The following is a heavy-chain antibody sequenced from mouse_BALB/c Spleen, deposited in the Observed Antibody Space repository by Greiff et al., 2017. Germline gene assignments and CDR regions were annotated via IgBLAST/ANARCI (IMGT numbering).Heavy chain of an antibody. CDR2: INPSTGYT. J-gene: IGHJ4*01. D-gene: IGHD2-1*01. CDR1: GYTFTSYW. V-gene: IGHV1-7*01. CDR3: ARNYGNSDYYAMDD. Sequence: VQLQQSGAELAKPGASVKMSCKASGYTFTSYWMHWVKQRPGQGLEWIGYINPSTGYTEYNQKFKDKATLTADKSSSTAYMQLSSLTSEDSAVYYCARNYGNSDYYAMDDWGQGTSVTVSS.